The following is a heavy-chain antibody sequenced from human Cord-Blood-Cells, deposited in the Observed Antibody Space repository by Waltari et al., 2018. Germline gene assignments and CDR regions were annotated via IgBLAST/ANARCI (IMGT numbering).Heavy chain of an antibody. CDR2: INHSGST. Sequence: QVQLQQWGAGLLKPSETLSLTCAVYGGSFSGYYWSWIRQPPGKGLEWIGEINHSGSTNYNPSLKSRVTISVDTSKNQFSLKRSSVTAADTAVYYCARRRNIVVVPASNYNWFDPWGQGTLVTVSS. CDR3: ARRRNIVVVPASNYNWFDP. CDR1: GGSFSGYY. J-gene: IGHJ5*02. D-gene: IGHD2-2*01. V-gene: IGHV4-34*01.